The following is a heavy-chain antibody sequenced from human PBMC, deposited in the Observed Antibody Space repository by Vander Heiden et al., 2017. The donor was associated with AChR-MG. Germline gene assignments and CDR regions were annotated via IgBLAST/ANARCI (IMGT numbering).Heavy chain of an antibody. CDR2: INHSGST. Sequence: QVQLQQWGAGLLKPSETLSLTCAVYGGSFRGYYWSWIRQPPGKGLEWIGEINHSGSTNYNPSLKSRVTISVDTSKNQFSLKLSSVTAADTAVYYCARGPTSGRRNYDFWSGYSPRLKYYFDYWGQGTLVTVSS. CDR3: ARGPTSGRRNYDFWSGYSPRLKYYFDY. CDR1: GGSFRGYY. D-gene: IGHD3-3*01. J-gene: IGHJ4*02. V-gene: IGHV4-34*01.